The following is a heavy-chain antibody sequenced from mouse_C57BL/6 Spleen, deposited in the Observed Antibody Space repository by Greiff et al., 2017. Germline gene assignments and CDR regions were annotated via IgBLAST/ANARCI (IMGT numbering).Heavy chain of an antibody. Sequence: QVQLQQPGTELVKPGASVKLSCKASGYTFTSYWMHWVKQRPGQGLEWIGNINPSNGGTTYNEKFKSKATLTVDKSSSTAYMQLSSLTSEDSAVYYCAREHTTVVANYFDYWGQGTTLTVSS. V-gene: IGHV1-53*01. D-gene: IGHD1-1*01. CDR3: AREHTTVVANYFDY. CDR1: GYTFTSYW. CDR2: INPSNGGT. J-gene: IGHJ2*01.